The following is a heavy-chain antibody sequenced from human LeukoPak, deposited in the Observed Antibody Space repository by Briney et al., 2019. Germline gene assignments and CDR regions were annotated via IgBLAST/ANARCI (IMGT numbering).Heavy chain of an antibody. CDR1: GHTFIGYY. D-gene: IGHD2-15*01. Sequence: ASVKVSCKTSGHTFIGYYMHWVRQAPGQGLEWMGWINPTRGCTHYAQKFQGRVTMTRDTSISTGYMELSRLRSDDTAVYYCARGIVVVVAATQDYWGQGTLVTVSS. CDR2: INPTRGCT. CDR3: ARGIVVVVAATQDY. V-gene: IGHV1-2*02. J-gene: IGHJ4*02.